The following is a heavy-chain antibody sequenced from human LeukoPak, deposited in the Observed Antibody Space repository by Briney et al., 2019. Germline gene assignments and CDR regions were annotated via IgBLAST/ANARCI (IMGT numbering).Heavy chain of an antibody. V-gene: IGHV3-64*01. CDR2: ISSNGGST. Sequence: GGSLGLSCAASGFTFSSYAMHWVRQAPGKGLEYVSAISSNGGSTYYANSVKGRFTISRDNSKNTLYLQMGSLRAEDMAVYYCARGIQLWSYFDYWGQGTLVTVSS. CDR3: ARGIQLWSYFDY. CDR1: GFTFSSYA. D-gene: IGHD5-18*01. J-gene: IGHJ4*02.